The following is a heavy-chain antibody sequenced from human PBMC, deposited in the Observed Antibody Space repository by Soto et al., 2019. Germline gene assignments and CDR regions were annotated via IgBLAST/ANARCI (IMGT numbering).Heavy chain of an antibody. D-gene: IGHD3-3*01. Sequence: PGGSLRLSCAASGFTFSSYAMSWVRQAPGKGLEWVSAISGSGGSTYYADSVKGRFTISRDNSKNTLYLQMNSLRAEDTAVYYCAKELNEWRLLFEGWFDSWGQGTLVTVSS. CDR1: GFTFSSYA. CDR2: ISGSGGST. J-gene: IGHJ5*01. V-gene: IGHV3-23*01. CDR3: AKELNEWRLLFEGWFDS.